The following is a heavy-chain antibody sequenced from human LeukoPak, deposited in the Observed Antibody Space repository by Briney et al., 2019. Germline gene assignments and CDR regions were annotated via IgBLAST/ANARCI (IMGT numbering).Heavy chain of an antibody. J-gene: IGHJ4*02. D-gene: IGHD3-22*01. Sequence: GESLKISCKGSGYSFTSYWIGWVRQMPGKGLEWMGIIYPGDSDTRYSPSFQGQVTISADKSIRTAYLQWSSLKALDTAMYYCARSYYYDSSGYSYYFDYWGQGTLVTVSS. V-gene: IGHV5-51*01. CDR3: ARSYYYDSSGYSYYFDY. CDR2: IYPGDSDT. CDR1: GYSFTSYW.